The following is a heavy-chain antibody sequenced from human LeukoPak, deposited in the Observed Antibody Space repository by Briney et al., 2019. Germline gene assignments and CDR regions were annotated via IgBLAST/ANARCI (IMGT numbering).Heavy chain of an antibody. D-gene: IGHD3-9*01. V-gene: IGHV1-18*01. Sequence: ASVKVSCKASGYTFTSYDINWVRQAPGQGLEWMGWISTYNGNTNYAQKLQGRVTMTTDTSTSTAYMELRSLISDDAAVYYCARGRGNVLTGYYDFWGQGTLVTVSS. J-gene: IGHJ4*02. CDR3: ARGRGNVLTGYYDF. CDR1: GYTFTSYD. CDR2: ISTYNGNT.